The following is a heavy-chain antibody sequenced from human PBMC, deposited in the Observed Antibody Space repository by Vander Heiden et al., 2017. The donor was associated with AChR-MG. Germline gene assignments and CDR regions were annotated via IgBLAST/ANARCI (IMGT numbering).Heavy chain of an antibody. J-gene: IGHJ4*02. CDR1: GYSFTNYW. CDR3: ARRWELRGYFDY. D-gene: IGHD1-26*01. CDR2: LYPVDSDT. V-gene: IGHV5-51*03. Sequence: GAEVKKPGESLKISCKGSGYSFTNYWIAWVRQMPGKGLEWMGILYPVDSDTRSSPSFQGKVTISADKSINTAYLQGSSLKASDTARYYCARRWELRGYFDYWGQGTLVTVS.